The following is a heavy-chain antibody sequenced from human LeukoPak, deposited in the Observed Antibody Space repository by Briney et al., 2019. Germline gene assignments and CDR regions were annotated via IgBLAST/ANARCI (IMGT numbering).Heavy chain of an antibody. J-gene: IGHJ4*02. CDR2: IYYSGST. CDR3: ARQTGSGLFSLP. V-gene: IGHV4-39*01. D-gene: IGHD3-10*01. Sequence: SETLSLTCTVSGGSISSSSFYWGWIRQPPGKGLEWIGSIYYSGSTYYNPSLKSRVTISVDTSKNQFSLKLSSVTAADTAVYYCARQTGSGLFSLPGGQGTLVTVSS. CDR1: GGSISSSSFY.